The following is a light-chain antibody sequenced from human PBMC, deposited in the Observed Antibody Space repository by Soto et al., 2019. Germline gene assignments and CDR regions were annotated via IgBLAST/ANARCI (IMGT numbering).Light chain of an antibody. CDR1: SSDVGGYNY. CDR3: CSNAGTYPFV. J-gene: IGLJ1*01. V-gene: IGLV2-11*01. Sequence: QSVLTQPRSVSGSPGQSVTISCTGTSSDVGGYNYVSWYQHHTGKAPKLMIYDVDKRPSGVPGRFSGSKSGNTASLPISGLQAEDEADYYCCSNAGTYPFVFGTGTKVTV. CDR2: DVD.